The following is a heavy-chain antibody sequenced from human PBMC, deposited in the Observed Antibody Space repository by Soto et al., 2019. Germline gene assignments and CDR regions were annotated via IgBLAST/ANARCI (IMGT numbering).Heavy chain of an antibody. CDR3: ASTMIEERNDY. Sequence: QVQLVQSGAEVKKPGASVKVSCKASGYTFTSYDINWVRQATGQGLEWMGWMNPNSGNTGYTQKIQCSVTMPRNTAISTAGMELSSVSSEDTAVYYCASTMIEERNDYWGPGPLVTVSS. CDR1: GYTFTSYD. D-gene: IGHD3-22*01. CDR2: MNPNSGNT. J-gene: IGHJ4*02. V-gene: IGHV1-8*01.